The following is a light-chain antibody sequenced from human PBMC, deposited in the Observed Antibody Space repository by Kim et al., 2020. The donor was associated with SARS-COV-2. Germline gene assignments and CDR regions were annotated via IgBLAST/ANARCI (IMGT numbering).Light chain of an antibody. J-gene: IGKJ5*01. V-gene: IGKV1-9*01. CDR1: QGISSY. CDR3: QQLNSYPSIT. CDR2: AAS. Sequence: SVEDRVPITCRASQGISSYLAWYQQKPGKAPKLLIYAASTLQSGVPSRFSGSGSGTEFTLTISSLQPEDFATYYCQQLNSYPSITFGQGTRLEIK.